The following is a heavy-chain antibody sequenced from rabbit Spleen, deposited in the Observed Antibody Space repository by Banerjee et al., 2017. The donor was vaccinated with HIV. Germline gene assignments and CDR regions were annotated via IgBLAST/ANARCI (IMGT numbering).Heavy chain of an antibody. CDR2: IYITSGRT. CDR3: ARGSGNSNGYGL. V-gene: IGHV1S45*01. J-gene: IGHJ4*01. CDR1: GFDFSSYYY. D-gene: IGHD3-1*01. Sequence: QEQLVESGGGLVQPEGSLTLTCKASGFDFSSYYYMCWVRQAPGKGLEWIACIYITSGRTYYASWAKGRSTISKTSSTTVTLQMTSLTAADTATYFCARGSGNSNGYGLWGPGTLVTVS.